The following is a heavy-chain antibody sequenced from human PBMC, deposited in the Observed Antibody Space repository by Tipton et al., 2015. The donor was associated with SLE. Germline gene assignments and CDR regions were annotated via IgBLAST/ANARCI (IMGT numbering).Heavy chain of an antibody. D-gene: IGHD3-10*01. CDR3: ARDIGRSDMDV. CDR1: GGSISSYY. V-gene: IGHV4-59*01. Sequence: TLSLTCIVSGGSISSYYWSWIRQPPGKGLEWIGYIYYSGSTNYNPSLKSRVTISVDTSKNQFSLKLRSVTAADTAVYYCARDIGRSDMDVWGKGTTVTVSS. CDR2: IYYSGST. J-gene: IGHJ6*03.